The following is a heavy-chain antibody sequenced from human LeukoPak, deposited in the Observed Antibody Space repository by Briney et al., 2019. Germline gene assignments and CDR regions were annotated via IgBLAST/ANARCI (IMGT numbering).Heavy chain of an antibody. CDR2: INHSGST. J-gene: IGHJ4*02. CDR3: ASLIAAAGTW. V-gene: IGHV4-34*01. D-gene: IGHD6-13*01. Sequence: SETLSLTCAVYGGSFSGYYWSWIRQPPGKGLEWIGEINHSGSTNYNPSLKSRVTISVDTSKNQFSLKLSSVTAADTAVYYCASLIAAAGTWWGQGTLVTVSS. CDR1: GGSFSGYY.